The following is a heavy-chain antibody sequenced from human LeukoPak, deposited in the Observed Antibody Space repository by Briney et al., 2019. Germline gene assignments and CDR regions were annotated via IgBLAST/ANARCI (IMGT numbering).Heavy chain of an antibody. D-gene: IGHD3-3*01. J-gene: IGHJ5*02. CDR1: GFTFSSYS. V-gene: IGHV3-21*01. CDR2: ISSSSSYI. Sequence: GGSLRLSCAASGFTFSSYSMNWVRQAPGKGLEWVSSISSSSSYIYYADSVKGRFTISRDNAKNSLYLQMNSLRAEDTAVYYCARDSHDFWSGYSPNWFDPRGQGTLVTVSS. CDR3: ARDSHDFWSGYSPNWFDP.